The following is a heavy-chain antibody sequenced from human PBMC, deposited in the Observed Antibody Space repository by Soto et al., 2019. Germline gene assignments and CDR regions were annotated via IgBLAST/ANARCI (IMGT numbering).Heavy chain of an antibody. V-gene: IGHV5-10-1*01. J-gene: IGHJ4*02. CDR2: IDPSDSYT. CDR1: GYSFTSYW. CDR3: ARLQAAAGDNDLTFDY. D-gene: IGHD6-13*01. Sequence: PXXSLNISNKGSGYSFTSYWIRWMRQIPGKGLEWMGRIDPSDSYTNYSPSFQGHVTISADKSISTAYLQWSSLKASDTAMYYCARLQAAAGDNDLTFDYWGQGTLVTVSS.